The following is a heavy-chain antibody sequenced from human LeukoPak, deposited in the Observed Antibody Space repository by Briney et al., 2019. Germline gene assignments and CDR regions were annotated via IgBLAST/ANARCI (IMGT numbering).Heavy chain of an antibody. Sequence: GGSLRLPCAASGFTFSSCGMHWVRQAPGKGLEWVAFIRYDGSNKYYADSVKGRFTISRDNSKNTLYLQMNSLRAEDTAVYYCAKEARNYYYGMDAWGQGTTVTVSS. V-gene: IGHV3-30*02. CDR1: GFTFSSCG. J-gene: IGHJ6*02. CDR2: IRYDGSNK. CDR3: AKEARNYYYGMDA.